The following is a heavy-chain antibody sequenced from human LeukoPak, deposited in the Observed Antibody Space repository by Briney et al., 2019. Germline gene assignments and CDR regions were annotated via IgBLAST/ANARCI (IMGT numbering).Heavy chain of an antibody. CDR1: GFTFSSYA. CDR3: AKFFHDSSGEFQH. J-gene: IGHJ1*01. Sequence: PGGSLRLSCAASGFTFSSYAMSWVRQAPGKGLEWVSAISGSGGSTYYADSVKGRFTISRDNPKNTLYLQMNSLRAEDTAVYYCAKFFHDSSGEFQHWGQGTLVTVSS. D-gene: IGHD3-22*01. CDR2: ISGSGGST. V-gene: IGHV3-23*01.